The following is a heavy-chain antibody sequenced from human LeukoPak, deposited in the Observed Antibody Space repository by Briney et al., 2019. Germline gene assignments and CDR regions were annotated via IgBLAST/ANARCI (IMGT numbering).Heavy chain of an antibody. Sequence: GGSLRLSCAASGFTFSSYAMSWVRQAPGKGLEWVSAISGSGGSTYYADSVKGRFTISRDNAKKFLYLQMNSLRAEDTALYYCAKQLGYCSDGSCYFPYWSQGTLVTVSS. CDR2: ISGSGGST. CDR1: GFTFSSYA. V-gene: IGHV3-23*01. CDR3: AKQLGYCSDGSCYFPY. J-gene: IGHJ4*02. D-gene: IGHD2-15*01.